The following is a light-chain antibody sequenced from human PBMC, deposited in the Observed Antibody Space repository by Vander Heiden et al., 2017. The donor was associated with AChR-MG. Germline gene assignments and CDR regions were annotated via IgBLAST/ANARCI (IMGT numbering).Light chain of an antibody. Sequence: EIVMTQSPATLSVSPGERATLSCRASQSVSSNLAWYQQKPGQAPRLLIYGASTRATGIPARFSGSGSGTEFTLTISSLQSEDFAVYYCQQCNTWPPLTFGAGTKVEIK. CDR1: QSVSSN. CDR3: QQCNTWPPLT. V-gene: IGKV3-15*01. J-gene: IGKJ4*01. CDR2: GAS.